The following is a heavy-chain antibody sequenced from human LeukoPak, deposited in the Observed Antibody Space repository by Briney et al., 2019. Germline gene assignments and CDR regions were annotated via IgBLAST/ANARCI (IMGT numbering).Heavy chain of an antibody. CDR3: AREVVTVRYFDL. D-gene: IGHD4-23*01. Sequence: PSETLSLTCTVSGGSISSYYWSWIRQPPGKGLEWIGYIYYSGSTNYNPSLKSRVTISVDTSKNQFSLKLSSVPAADTAVYYCAREVVTVRYFDLWGRGTLVTVSS. CDR2: IYYSGST. V-gene: IGHV4-59*01. CDR1: GGSISSYY. J-gene: IGHJ2*01.